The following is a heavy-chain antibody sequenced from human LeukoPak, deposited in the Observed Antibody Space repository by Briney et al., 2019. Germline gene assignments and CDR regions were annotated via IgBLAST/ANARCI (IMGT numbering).Heavy chain of an antibody. J-gene: IGHJ6*02. D-gene: IGHD2-2*01. CDR1: GFAFSSYA. V-gene: IGHV3-30*04. Sequence: GGSLRLSCAASGFAFSSYAMHWVRQAPGKGLEWVAVISYDGSNKYYADSVKGRFTISRDNSKNTLYLQMNSLRAEDTAVYYCARAGCSSTSCYHYYYYYGMDVWGQGTTVTVSS. CDR2: ISYDGSNK. CDR3: ARAGCSSTSCYHYYYYYGMDV.